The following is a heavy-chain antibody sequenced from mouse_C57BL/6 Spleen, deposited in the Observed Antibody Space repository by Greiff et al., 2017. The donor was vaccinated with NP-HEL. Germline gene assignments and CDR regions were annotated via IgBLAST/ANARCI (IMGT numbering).Heavy chain of an antibody. CDR1: GFTFSSYG. CDR2: ISSGGSYT. V-gene: IGHV5-6*01. D-gene: IGHD2-5*01. Sequence: EVQLVESGGDLVKPGGSLKLPCAASGFTFSSYGMSWVRQTPDKRLEWVATISSGGSYTYYPDSVKGRFTISRDNAKNTLYLQMSSLKSEDTAMYYCATPYSNYFAYWGQGTLVTVSA. CDR3: ATPYSNYFAY. J-gene: IGHJ3*01.